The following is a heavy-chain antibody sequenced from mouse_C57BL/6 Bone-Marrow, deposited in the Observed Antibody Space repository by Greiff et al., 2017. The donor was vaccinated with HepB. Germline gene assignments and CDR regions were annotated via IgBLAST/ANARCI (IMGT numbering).Heavy chain of an antibody. Sequence: EVQLQQPGAELVKPGASVKLSSKASGYTFTSYWMNWVKQSNGKSLEWIGVINPNYGTTSYNQKFKGKATLTVDQSSSTAYMQLNSLTSEDSAVYYCARVMITTVPSFAYWGQGTLVTVSA. J-gene: IGHJ3*01. CDR2: INPNYGTT. CDR3: ARVMITTVPSFAY. CDR1: GYTFTSYW. V-gene: IGHV1-39*01. D-gene: IGHD1-1*01.